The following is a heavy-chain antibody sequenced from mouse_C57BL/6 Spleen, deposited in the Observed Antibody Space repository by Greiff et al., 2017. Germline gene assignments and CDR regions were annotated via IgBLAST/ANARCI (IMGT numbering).Heavy chain of an antibody. CDR2: ISSGSSTI. D-gene: IGHD2-4*01. Sequence: EVQVVESGGGLVKPGGSLKLSCAASGFTFSDYGMHWVRQAPEKGLEWVAYISSGSSTIYYAVTVKGRFPILRDNAKNTLLLQMTSLRSEDPAMYEGARGGGRIWYDYEGEFAYWGQGTTLTVSS. CDR1: GFTFSDYG. J-gene: IGHJ2*01. CDR3: ARGGGRIWYDYEGEFAY. V-gene: IGHV5-17*01.